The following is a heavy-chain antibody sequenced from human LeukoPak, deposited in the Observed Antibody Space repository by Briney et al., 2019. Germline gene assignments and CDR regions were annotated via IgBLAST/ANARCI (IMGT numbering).Heavy chain of an antibody. Sequence: SETLSLTCTVSGDSINSNNYYWGWIRQPPGKGLEWIGSIYDSGSTYYNPSLKSRVTISVDTSKNQFSLRLSSVTAADTAIYCCHSRFLEWLLDYWGQGTLVTVSS. D-gene: IGHD3-3*01. CDR3: HSRFLEWLLDY. J-gene: IGHJ4*02. CDR1: GDSINSNNYY. CDR2: IYDSGST. V-gene: IGHV4-39*01.